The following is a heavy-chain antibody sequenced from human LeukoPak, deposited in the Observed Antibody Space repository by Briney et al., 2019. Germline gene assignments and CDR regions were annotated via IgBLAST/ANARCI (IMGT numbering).Heavy chain of an antibody. CDR2: INHSGST. J-gene: IGHJ4*02. D-gene: IGHD3-9*01. CDR1: GGSFSGYY. V-gene: IGHV4-34*01. Sequence: SETLSLTCAVYGGSFSGYYWSWIRQPPGKGLEWIGEINHSGSTNYNPSLKSRVTISVDTSKNQFSLKLSSVTAADTAVYYCARGGVYYDILTGSSFDYWGQGTLVTVSS. CDR3: ARGGVYYDILTGSSFDY.